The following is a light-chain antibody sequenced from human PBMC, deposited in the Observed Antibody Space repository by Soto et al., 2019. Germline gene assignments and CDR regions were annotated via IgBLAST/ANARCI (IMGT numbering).Light chain of an antibody. CDR2: AAS. CDR3: LQDINYPWT. Sequence: AIRMTQSPSSFSASTGDRVTITCRASQGISSYLAWYQQKPGKAPKLLIYAASTLQSGVPPRFSGSGSGTDFTLAISSLQPEDSATYYCLQDINYPWTFGQGTKVEIK. V-gene: IGKV1-8*01. J-gene: IGKJ1*01. CDR1: QGISSY.